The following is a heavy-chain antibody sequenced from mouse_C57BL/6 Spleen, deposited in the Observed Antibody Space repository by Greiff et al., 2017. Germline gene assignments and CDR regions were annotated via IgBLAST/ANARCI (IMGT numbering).Heavy chain of an antibody. J-gene: IGHJ4*01. Sequence: VQLQQSGPELVKPGASVKISCKASGYTFTDYYMNWVKQSHGKSLEWIGDINPNNGGTSYNQKFKGKATLTVDKSSSTAYMELRSLTSEDSAVYYGARLYYYAMEYWGQGTTVTVSS. CDR3: ARLYYYAMEY. CDR2: INPNNGGT. V-gene: IGHV1-26*01. CDR1: GYTFTDYY.